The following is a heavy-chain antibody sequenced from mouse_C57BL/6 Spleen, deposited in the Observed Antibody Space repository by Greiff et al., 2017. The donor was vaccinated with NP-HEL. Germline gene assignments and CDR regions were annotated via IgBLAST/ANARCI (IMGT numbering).Heavy chain of an antibody. CDR1: GFTFSDYY. CDR3: ARGDDYDAMDY. CDR2: INYDGSST. Sequence: EVKLMESEGGLVQPGSSMKLSCTASGFTFSDYYMAWVRQVPEKGLEWVANINYDGSSTYYLDSLKSRFIISRDNAKNILYLQMSSLKSEDTATYYCARGDDYDAMDYWGQGTSVTVSS. J-gene: IGHJ4*01. V-gene: IGHV5-16*01.